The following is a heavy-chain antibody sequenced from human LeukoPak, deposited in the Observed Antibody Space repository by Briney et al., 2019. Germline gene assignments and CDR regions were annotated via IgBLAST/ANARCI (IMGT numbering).Heavy chain of an antibody. Sequence: PGGSLRLSCTASGFTFGDYAMSWVRQAPGKGLEWVANIKQDGSEKYHVDSVKGRFTISRDNAKNSLYLQMNSLRAEDTAVYYCARVVIYSSSWRLGYFDYWGQGTLVTVSS. CDR1: GFTFGDYA. V-gene: IGHV3-7*01. D-gene: IGHD6-13*01. CDR3: ARVVIYSSSWRLGYFDY. CDR2: IKQDGSEK. J-gene: IGHJ4*02.